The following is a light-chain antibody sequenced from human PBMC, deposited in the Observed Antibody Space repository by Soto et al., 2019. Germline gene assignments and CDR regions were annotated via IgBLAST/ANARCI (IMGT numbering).Light chain of an antibody. J-gene: IGLJ2*01. Sequence: QSVLTQPPSASGTPGQRVTISCSGSSSNIGSNTVNWYQQLPGSAPKLLMYSTNQRPSGVPDRFSGSKSGTSASLAISGLQSEDEADYYCAAWDRSLNVVLFGGGTKVTVL. CDR1: SSNIGSNT. CDR2: STN. V-gene: IGLV1-44*01. CDR3: AAWDRSLNVVL.